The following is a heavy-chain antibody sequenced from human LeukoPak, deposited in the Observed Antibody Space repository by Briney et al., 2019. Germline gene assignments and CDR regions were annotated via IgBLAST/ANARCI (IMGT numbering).Heavy chain of an antibody. D-gene: IGHD3-22*01. CDR3: AKAHYYDSSGYKYSIDY. J-gene: IGHJ4*02. Sequence: PGGSLRLSCAASGFTFSSYAMSWVRQAPGKGLEWVSAISGSGGSTYYADSVKGRFTISRDNSKNTLYLQMNSLRAEDTAVYYCAKAHYYDSSGYKYSIDYWGQGTLVTVSS. CDR1: GFTFSSYA. CDR2: ISGSGGST. V-gene: IGHV3-23*01.